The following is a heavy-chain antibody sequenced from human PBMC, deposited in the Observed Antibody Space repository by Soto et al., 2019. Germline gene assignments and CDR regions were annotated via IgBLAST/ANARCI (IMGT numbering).Heavy chain of an antibody. CDR1: GYTFTSYG. CDR3: GRDSNGFWSGYPANYFDY. CDR2: ISAYNGNT. V-gene: IGHV1-18*01. Sequence: ASVKVSCKASGYTFTSYGISWVRQAPGQGLEWMGWISAYNGNTNYAQKLQGRVTMTTDTSTSTAYMELRSLRSDDTAVYYCGRDSNGFWSGYPANYFDYWGQGTLVTVSS. J-gene: IGHJ4*02. D-gene: IGHD3-3*01.